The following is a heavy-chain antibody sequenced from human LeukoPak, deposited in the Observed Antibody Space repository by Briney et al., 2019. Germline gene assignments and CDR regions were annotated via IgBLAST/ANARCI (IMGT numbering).Heavy chain of an antibody. V-gene: IGHV4-34*01. CDR2: INPSRNT. CDR3: ARFEDIRGVTYDY. Sequence: SETLSLTCAVFGGSLSGYYWNWIRQPPGKGLEWIGQINPSRNTNYNPSLKSRVTISVDTSKKQFSLKLSSVTAADTAVYYCARFEDIRGVTYDYWGQGTLVTVSS. D-gene: IGHD3-10*01. J-gene: IGHJ4*02. CDR1: GGSLSGYY.